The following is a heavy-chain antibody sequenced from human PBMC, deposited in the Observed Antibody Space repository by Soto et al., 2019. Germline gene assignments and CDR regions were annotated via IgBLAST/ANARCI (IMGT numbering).Heavy chain of an antibody. Sequence: QVQLVQSGAEVKKPGSSVKVSCKASGGTFSSYAISWVRQAPGQGLEWMGGIIPIFGTANYAQKFQGRVTITADESTSTDYMELSSLRSEDTAVYYCTIAAAFGNYYGMDVWGQGTTVTVSS. D-gene: IGHD6-13*01. V-gene: IGHV1-69*01. CDR3: TIAAAFGNYYGMDV. J-gene: IGHJ6*02. CDR1: GGTFSSYA. CDR2: IIPIFGTA.